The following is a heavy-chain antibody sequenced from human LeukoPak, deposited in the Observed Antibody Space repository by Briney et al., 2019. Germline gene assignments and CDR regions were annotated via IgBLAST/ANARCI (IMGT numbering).Heavy chain of an antibody. CDR1: GGSFSGYY. V-gene: IGHV4-34*01. CDR2: INHSGST. J-gene: IGHJ6*03. CDR3: ASVRRGFGESSKYYAYYYMGV. Sequence: SETLSLTCAVYGGSFSGYYWSWIRQPPGKGLEWIGEINHSGSTNYNPSLKSRVTISLDTSKNQFSVKLSSVTAADTAVYYCASVRRGFGESSKYYAYYYMGVWGKGTTVTISS. D-gene: IGHD3-10*01.